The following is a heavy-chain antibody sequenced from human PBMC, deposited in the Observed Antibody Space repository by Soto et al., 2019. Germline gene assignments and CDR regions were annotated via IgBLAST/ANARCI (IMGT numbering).Heavy chain of an antibody. Sequence: ASVKVSCKASGYTFTGYYMHWVRQAPGQGLEWMGWINPNSGGTNYAQKFQGWVTMTRDTSISTAYMELSRLRSDDTAVYYCARVGKHNWNDAEFDYWDQGTLVTVSS. CDR2: INPNSGGT. CDR1: GYTFTGYY. J-gene: IGHJ4*02. D-gene: IGHD1-1*01. CDR3: ARVGKHNWNDAEFDY. V-gene: IGHV1-2*04.